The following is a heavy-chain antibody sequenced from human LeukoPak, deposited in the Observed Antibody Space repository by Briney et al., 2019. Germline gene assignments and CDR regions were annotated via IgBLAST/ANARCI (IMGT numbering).Heavy chain of an antibody. CDR1: GGSISSYY. V-gene: IGHV4-59*01. J-gene: IGHJ5*02. CDR2: IYYSGST. Sequence: SETLSLTCTVSGGSISSYYWSWIRQPPGKGLEWIGYIYYSGSTNYNPSLKSRVTVSVDTSKDQFSLKLSSVTAADTAVYYCARGYYGPPPGFLWFDPWGQGTLVTVSS. D-gene: IGHD3-10*01. CDR3: ARGYYGPPPGFLWFDP.